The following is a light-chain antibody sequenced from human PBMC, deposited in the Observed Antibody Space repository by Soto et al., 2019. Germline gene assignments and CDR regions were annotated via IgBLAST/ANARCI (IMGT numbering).Light chain of an antibody. Sequence: DIVMTQTPLSLSVTLGQPASISCRSSESLVYSNGNTYLSWYHQRPGQPPRLLIHRVSNRFSGVPERFSGSGAATDFTLKISRVEAEDVGTYYCMQGTLWLTFGQGTKVEI. V-gene: IGKV2-24*01. CDR1: ESLVYSNGNTY. CDR2: RVS. CDR3: MQGTLWLT. J-gene: IGKJ1*01.